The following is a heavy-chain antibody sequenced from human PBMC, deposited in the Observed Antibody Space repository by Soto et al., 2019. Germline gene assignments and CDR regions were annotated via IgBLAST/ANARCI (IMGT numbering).Heavy chain of an antibody. Sequence: ASVKVSCKASGYTFTSYDINWVRQATGQGLEWMGWMNPNSGNTGYAQKFQGRVTMTRNTSISTAYMELSSLRSEDTAVYYCARVSNEIYYYYYYMDVWGKGTTVTVSS. J-gene: IGHJ6*03. CDR1: GYTFTSYD. V-gene: IGHV1-8*01. CDR2: MNPNSGNT. D-gene: IGHD4-4*01. CDR3: ARVSNEIYYYYYYMDV.